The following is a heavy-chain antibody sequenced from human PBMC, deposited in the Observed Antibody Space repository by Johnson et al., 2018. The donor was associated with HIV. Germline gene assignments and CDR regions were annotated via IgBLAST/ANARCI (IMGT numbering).Heavy chain of an antibody. Sequence: QMLLVESGGVVVQPGRSLRLSCEASGFTFSNFVMHWVRQAPGKGLEWLTSISYDGANKYYADSVRGRFTISRDNSRNTLFLHMDSLKTEDTAVFYCAKVGHCRGDCNFEVLEDLFDVWGRGTMVTVSS. D-gene: IGHD2-21*02. V-gene: IGHV3-30-3*01. CDR3: AKVGHCRGDCNFEVLEDLFDV. CDR1: GFTFSNFV. J-gene: IGHJ3*01. CDR2: ISYDGANK.